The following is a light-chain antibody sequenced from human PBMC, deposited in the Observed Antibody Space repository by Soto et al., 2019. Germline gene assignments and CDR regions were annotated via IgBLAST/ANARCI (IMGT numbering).Light chain of an antibody. J-gene: IGKJ3*01. CDR2: DAS. CDR3: QQRNNWPPGFT. CDR1: QSISSY. V-gene: IGKV3-11*01. Sequence: EIVLTQSPATLSLSPGERATLSCRASQSISSYLAWYQQKPGQAPRLLIYDASKRATGIPARFSGSGSGTDFTLTITRLDPEDFAVYYCQQRNNWPPGFTFGPGTKVDIK.